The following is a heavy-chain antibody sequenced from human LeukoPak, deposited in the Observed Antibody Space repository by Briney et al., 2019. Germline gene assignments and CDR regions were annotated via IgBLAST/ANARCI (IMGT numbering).Heavy chain of an antibody. V-gene: IGHV3-7*03. J-gene: IGHJ4*02. D-gene: IGHD1-26*01. Sequence: GRSLRLSCEGSAFIFSGHWMNWVRQTPGKGLEWVANIKQDGTEKNYVDSVKGRFIISRDNAKNSLYLQLNSLRADDTAVYYCARDSRRVGATGGSDYWGQGALVTVSS. CDR2: IKQDGTEK. CDR3: ARDSRRVGATGGSDY. CDR1: AFIFSGHW.